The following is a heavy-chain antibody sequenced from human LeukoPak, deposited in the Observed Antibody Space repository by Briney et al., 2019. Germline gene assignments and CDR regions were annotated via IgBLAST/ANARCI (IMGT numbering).Heavy chain of an antibody. CDR1: GFTFSTFA. CDR3: ATYRQVLLPFES. Sequence: GGSLRLSCAASGFTFSTFAMIWVRQPPGKGLEWVSSIFPSGGEIHYADPVRGRFTISRDNSKSTLSLQMNSLRAEDTAIYYCATYRQVLLPFESWGQGTLVTVSS. J-gene: IGHJ4*02. CDR2: IFPSGGEI. V-gene: IGHV3-23*01. D-gene: IGHD5-18*01.